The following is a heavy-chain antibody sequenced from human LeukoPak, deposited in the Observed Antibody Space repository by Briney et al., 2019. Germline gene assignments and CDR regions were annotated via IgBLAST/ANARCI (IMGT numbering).Heavy chain of an antibody. J-gene: IGHJ4*02. CDR3: AKDHRDY. CDR2: ISGSGGST. V-gene: IGHV3-23*01. CDR1: GGSFSGYY. Sequence: PSETLSLTCAVYGGSFSGYYWSWVRQAPGKGLEWVSAISGSGGSTYYADSVKGRFTISRDNSKNTLYLQMNSLRAEDTAVYYCAKDHRDYWGQGTLVTVSS.